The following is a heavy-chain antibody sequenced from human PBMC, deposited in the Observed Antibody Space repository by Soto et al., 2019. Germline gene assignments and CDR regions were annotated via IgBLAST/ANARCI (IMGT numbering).Heavy chain of an antibody. Sequence: VQLVESGGGVVQPGRSLRLSCAASGFTFSSYAMHWVRQAPGKGLEWVAVISYDGSNKYYADSVKGRFTISRDNSKNTLYLQMNSLRAEDTAVYYCAREGYCSGGSCYSFWYYYYGMDVWGQGTTVTVSS. CDR3: AREGYCSGGSCYSFWYYYYGMDV. CDR2: ISYDGSNK. J-gene: IGHJ6*02. V-gene: IGHV3-30-3*01. D-gene: IGHD2-15*01. CDR1: GFTFSSYA.